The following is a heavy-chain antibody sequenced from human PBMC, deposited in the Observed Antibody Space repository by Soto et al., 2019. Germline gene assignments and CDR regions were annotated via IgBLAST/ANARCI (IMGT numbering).Heavy chain of an antibody. D-gene: IGHD3-3*01. J-gene: IGHJ4*02. CDR3: ARGVWTYSDFWSGYLGSDYFDY. Sequence: ASVKVSCKASGYTFTSYGISWVRQAPGQGLEWMGWISAYNGNTNYAQKLQGRVTMTTDTSTSTAYMELRSLRSDDTAVYYCARGVWTYSDFWSGYLGSDYFDYWGQGTLVTVSS. CDR1: GYTFTSYG. CDR2: ISAYNGNT. V-gene: IGHV1-18*04.